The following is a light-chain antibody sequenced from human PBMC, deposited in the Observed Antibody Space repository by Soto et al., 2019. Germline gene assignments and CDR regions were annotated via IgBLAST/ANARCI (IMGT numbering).Light chain of an antibody. Sequence: EIVMTQSPATLSVSPGDRATLSCRASQSVSSNLGWYQQKPGQAPRLLIYGASTRASGIPARFSGSGSVTDFALTISSVQSEDFALYFCQQYNSGPLTVGGGTRVEI. J-gene: IGKJ4*01. CDR1: QSVSSN. V-gene: IGKV3-15*01. CDR2: GAS. CDR3: QQYNSGPLT.